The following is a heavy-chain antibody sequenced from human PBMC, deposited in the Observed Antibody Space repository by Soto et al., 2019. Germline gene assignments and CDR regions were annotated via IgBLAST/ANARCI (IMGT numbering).Heavy chain of an antibody. CDR1: GFTFSTYV. J-gene: IGHJ1*01. D-gene: IGHD3-22*01. CDR2: ISLDGNSE. Sequence: QVQLVESGGGVVQPGRSLRLSCAASGFTFSTYVMHWVRQAPGKGLEWVAAISLDGNSEHYTDSVKGRFTISRDNSTNTLYVQMDTLRVEDTAVYYCAIEAHSSGHAGTFPHWGQGTLVTVSS. CDR3: AIEAHSSGHAGTFPH. V-gene: IGHV3-30*04.